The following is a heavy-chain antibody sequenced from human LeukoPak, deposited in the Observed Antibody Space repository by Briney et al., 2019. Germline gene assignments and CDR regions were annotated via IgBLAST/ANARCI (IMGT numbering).Heavy chain of an antibody. Sequence: SETLSLTCAVYGGSFSGYFWSWIRQPPGKGLEWIGDINHNGGTNYNPSLKSRVTISVDTSKNQFSLKLSSVTAADTAVYHCARVGGPGDYWGQGTLVTVSS. CDR3: ARVGGPGDY. CDR1: GGSFSGYF. J-gene: IGHJ4*02. D-gene: IGHD3-10*01. CDR2: INHNGGT. V-gene: IGHV4-34*01.